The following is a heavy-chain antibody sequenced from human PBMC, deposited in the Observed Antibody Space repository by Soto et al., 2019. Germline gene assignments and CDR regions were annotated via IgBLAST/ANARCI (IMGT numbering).Heavy chain of an antibody. CDR3: ARDFLLAYLSGYGMDV. J-gene: IGHJ6*02. CDR2: ISSSGSTI. CDR1: GFTFSDYY. V-gene: IGHV3-11*01. D-gene: IGHD2-21*01. Sequence: PGGSLRLSCAASGFTFSDYYMSWIRQAPGKGLEWVSYISSSGSTIYYADSVKGRFTISRDNAKNSLYLQMNSLRAEDTAVYYCARDFLLAYLSGYGMDVWGQGTTVTVSS.